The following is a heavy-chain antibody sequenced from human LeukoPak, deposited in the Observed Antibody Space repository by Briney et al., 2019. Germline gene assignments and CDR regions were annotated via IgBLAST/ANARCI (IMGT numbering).Heavy chain of an antibody. V-gene: IGHV4-39*01. Sequence: PSETLFLTCTVSGGSISSSSYYWGWIRQPPGKGLEWIGSIYYSGSTYYNPSLKSRVTISVDTSKNQFSLKLSSVTAADTAVYYCARMGENGGYTTTFDYWGQGTLVTVSS. CDR1: GGSISSSSYY. CDR2: IYYSGST. CDR3: ARMGENGGYTTTFDY. J-gene: IGHJ4*02. D-gene: IGHD4-23*01.